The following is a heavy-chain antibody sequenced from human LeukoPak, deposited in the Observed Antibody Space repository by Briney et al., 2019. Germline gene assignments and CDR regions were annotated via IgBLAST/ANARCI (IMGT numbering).Heavy chain of an antibody. CDR2: ISADGQVT. CDR1: GFAFGTYA. Sequence: GGSLRLSCAGSGFAFGTYAMSWVRQAPGMGLEWVSSISADGQVTYYADSVEGRFTVSRDNSKSTLYLQLNSLRAEDTAIYYCAKQRRALVVPSTLDYWGQGTLVTVSS. CDR3: AKQRRALVVPSTLDY. J-gene: IGHJ4*02. D-gene: IGHD2-2*01. V-gene: IGHV3-23*01.